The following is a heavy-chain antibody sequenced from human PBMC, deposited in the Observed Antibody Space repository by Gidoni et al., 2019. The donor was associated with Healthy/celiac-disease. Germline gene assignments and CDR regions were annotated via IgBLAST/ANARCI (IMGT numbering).Heavy chain of an antibody. D-gene: IGHD3-22*01. CDR3: ARINYDSTWYFDL. V-gene: IGHV2-26*01. CDR1: GFSLSNARMG. Sequence: QVTLKESGPVLVKPTETLTLTCTVTGFSLSNARMGVSWIRQPPGKALEWLAHIFSNDKKSYSTSLKSRLTISKDTSKSQVVLTMTNMDPVDTATYYCARINYDSTWYFDLWGRGTLVTVSS. J-gene: IGHJ2*01. CDR2: IFSNDKK.